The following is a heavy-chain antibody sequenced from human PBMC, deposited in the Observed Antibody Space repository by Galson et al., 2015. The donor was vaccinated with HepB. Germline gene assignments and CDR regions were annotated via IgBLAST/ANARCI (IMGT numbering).Heavy chain of an antibody. Sequence: CAISGDSVSSNSAAWDWIRQSPSRGLEWLGRTYYRSKWYNDYAVSVKSRITINPDTSKNQFSLQLNSVTPEDTAVYYCARGGITKTHNWFDPWGQGTLVTVSS. J-gene: IGHJ5*02. CDR2: TYYRSKWYN. D-gene: IGHD1-20*01. V-gene: IGHV6-1*01. CDR1: GDSVSSNSAA. CDR3: ARGGITKTHNWFDP.